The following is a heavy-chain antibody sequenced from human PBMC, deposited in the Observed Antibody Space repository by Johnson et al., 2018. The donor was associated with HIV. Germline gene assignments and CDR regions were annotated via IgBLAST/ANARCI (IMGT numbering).Heavy chain of an antibody. CDR3: ARVRSGRENAFDI. CDR2: IRYDGSNK. V-gene: IGHV3-30*02. J-gene: IGHJ3*02. Sequence: QMQLVESGGGLVQPGGSLRLSCAASGFTFSSYAMHWVRQAPGKGLEWVAFIRYDGSNKYYADSVKGRFTISRDNSKNTLYLQMNSPRVEDTAVYYCARVRSGRENAFDIWGQGTMVTVSS. D-gene: IGHD1-26*01. CDR1: GFTFSSYA.